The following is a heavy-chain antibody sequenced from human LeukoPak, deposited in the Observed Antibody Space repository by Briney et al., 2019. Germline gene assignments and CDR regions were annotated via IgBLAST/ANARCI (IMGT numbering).Heavy chain of an antibody. J-gene: IGHJ4*02. D-gene: IGHD1/OR15-1a*01. CDR3: ATSESQTRFDY. CDR2: IFPGDSDT. V-gene: IGHV5-51*01. CDR1: GYSFTTHW. Sequence: GESLQISCKASGYSFTTHWIGWVRQMPGKGLEWIGIIFPGDSDTTYNPSLQGQVSISADKSINTAYLQWSSLRASDTATYYCATSESQTRFDYWGQGTLVTVSS.